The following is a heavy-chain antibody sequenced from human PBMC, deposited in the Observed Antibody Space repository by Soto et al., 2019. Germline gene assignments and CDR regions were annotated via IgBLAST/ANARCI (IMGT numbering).Heavy chain of an antibody. D-gene: IGHD2-8*01. Sequence: QVELVESGGGLVKPGGSLRLSCAASGFSFSLRYMSWIRQAPGRGLEWVSYISPGGDNIHYADFVKGRFTISRDNHKDSLYLQMNSLRVEDTAVYYCVTETQWYFDDWGQGTLVTVSS. CDR2: ISPGGDNI. CDR3: VTETQWYFDD. CDR1: GFSFSLRY. V-gene: IGHV3-11*01. J-gene: IGHJ4*02.